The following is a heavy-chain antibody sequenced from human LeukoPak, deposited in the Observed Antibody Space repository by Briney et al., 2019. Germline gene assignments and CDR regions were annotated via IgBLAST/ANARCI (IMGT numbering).Heavy chain of an antibody. J-gene: IGHJ4*02. V-gene: IGHV3-33*08. CDR1: GFTFSNYW. CDR2: IWYDGSKK. CDR3: ARDPGYIATWYDY. Sequence: GGSLRLSCAASGFTFSNYWMGWVRQPPGKGLQWVAYIWYDGSKKEYVDSVKGRFTISRDDSKNTLYLQMNSLRVEDTAVYYCARDPGYIATWYDYWGQGTLVTVSS. D-gene: IGHD6-13*01.